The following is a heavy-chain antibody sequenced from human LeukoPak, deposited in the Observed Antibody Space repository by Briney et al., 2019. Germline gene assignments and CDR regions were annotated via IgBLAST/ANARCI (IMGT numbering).Heavy chain of an antibody. Sequence: GGSLRLSCAASGFTFTSYAMSWVRQAPGKGLEYVSAISGSGGNTYYADSVKGRFTISRDNSKNTLYLQMNSLRAEDTAVYYCAKAKEPGEPNYFDYWGQGTLVTVSS. CDR2: ISGSGGNT. CDR1: GFTFTSYA. CDR3: AKAKEPGEPNYFDY. D-gene: IGHD7-27*01. J-gene: IGHJ4*02. V-gene: IGHV3-23*01.